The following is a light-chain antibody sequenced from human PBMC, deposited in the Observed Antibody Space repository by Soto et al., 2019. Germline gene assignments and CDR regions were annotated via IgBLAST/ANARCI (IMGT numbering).Light chain of an antibody. J-gene: IGKJ1*01. Sequence: DIPMTQSPSTLSASVGDRVTITCGASQSISDWLAWYQQKPGKAPKLLIYKASSLESGSPSRFSGRRSGTESTLTISSLQPDDFATYYCQQYNSLWTFGQGTKVEIK. V-gene: IGKV1-5*03. CDR3: QQYNSLWT. CDR2: KAS. CDR1: QSISDW.